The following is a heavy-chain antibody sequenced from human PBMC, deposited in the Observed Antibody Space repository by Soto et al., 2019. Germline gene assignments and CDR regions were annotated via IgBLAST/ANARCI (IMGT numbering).Heavy chain of an antibody. CDR2: INHSGST. J-gene: IGHJ4*02. CDR1: GGSFSGYY. V-gene: IGHV4-34*01. CDR3: ARAASGSYYFDY. Sequence: KQSQTLSLTCAVYGGSFSGYYWSWIRQPPGKGLEWIGEINHSGSTNYNPSLKSRVTISVDTSKNQFSLKLSSVTAADTAVYYCARAASGSYYFDYWGQGTLVTVSS. D-gene: IGHD6-6*01.